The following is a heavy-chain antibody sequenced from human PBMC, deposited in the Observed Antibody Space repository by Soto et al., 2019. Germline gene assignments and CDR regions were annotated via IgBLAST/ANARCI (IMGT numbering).Heavy chain of an antibody. Sequence: QVQLVQSGAEVKNPGASVKVSCKASGYTFTRYGIGWARQAPGQGLEWMGWINTYNGNTNYAQNVEGRVTLTTDTSPSTAYMGLRSLRSIDADIYYCAMVDVYVTPSPQDVWGQGTTVIVSS. J-gene: IGHJ6*01. CDR3: AMVDVYVTPSPQDV. V-gene: IGHV1-18*01. CDR2: INTYNGNT. CDR1: GYTFTRYG. D-gene: IGHD3-16*01.